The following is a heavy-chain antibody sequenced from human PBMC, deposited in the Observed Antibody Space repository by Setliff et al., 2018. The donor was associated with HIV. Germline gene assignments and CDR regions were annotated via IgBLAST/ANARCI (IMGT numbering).Heavy chain of an antibody. CDR3: ARIGNLWSGYYPYYYYYYMDV. CDR1: GFTFSSYS. D-gene: IGHD3-3*01. CDR2: ISSSSSYI. Sequence: GSLRLSCAASGFTFSSYSMNWVRQAPGKGLEWVSSISSSSSYIYYADSVKGRFTISRDNAKNSLYLQMNGLRAEDTAVYYCARIGNLWSGYYPYYYYYYMDVWGKGTTVTVSS. J-gene: IGHJ6*03. V-gene: IGHV3-21*01.